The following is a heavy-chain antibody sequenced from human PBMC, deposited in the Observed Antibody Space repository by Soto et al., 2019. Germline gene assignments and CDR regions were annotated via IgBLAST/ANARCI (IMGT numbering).Heavy chain of an antibody. Sequence: PSETLSLTCTVSGGSISSYYWSWIRQPPGKGLEWIGYIYYSGSTNYNPSLKSRVTISVDTSKNQFSLKLSSVTAADTAVYYCARDLGGGDWYYFDYWGLGTLVTVSS. J-gene: IGHJ4*02. CDR2: IYYSGST. CDR1: GGSISSYY. V-gene: IGHV4-59*01. D-gene: IGHD2-21*02. CDR3: ARDLGGGDWYYFDY.